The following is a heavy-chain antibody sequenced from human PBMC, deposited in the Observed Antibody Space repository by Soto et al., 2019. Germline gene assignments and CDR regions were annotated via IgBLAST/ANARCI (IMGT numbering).Heavy chain of an antibody. J-gene: IGHJ5*02. V-gene: IGHV5-51*03. CDR3: ARSIGFTSGWFDL. CDR1: GYSFSTYW. D-gene: IGHD2-2*01. Sequence: PGASLKISCKGSGYSFSTYWITWVRQMPGKGLEWMGMIYPTDSDTRYSPSFEGQVTISADKSINTAYLQWSSLKASDTAVYFCARSIGFTSGWFDLWGQGTPVTVSS. CDR2: IYPTDSDT.